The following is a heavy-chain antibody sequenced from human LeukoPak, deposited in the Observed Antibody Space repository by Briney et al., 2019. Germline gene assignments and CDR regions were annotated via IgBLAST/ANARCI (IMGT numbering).Heavy chain of an antibody. V-gene: IGHV3-33*03. CDR2: IWYDGSNK. CDR1: GFTFSNYD. D-gene: IGHD5-18*01. CDR3: ARGRTWIQLTSIQG. J-gene: IGHJ4*02. Sequence: GGSLRLSCAASGFTFSNYDIHWVRQAPGKGLEWVAVIWYDGSNKYYADSVKGRFTISRDNAKNSLYLQMNSLRAEDTAVYYCARGRTWIQLTSIQGGGQGTLVTVSS.